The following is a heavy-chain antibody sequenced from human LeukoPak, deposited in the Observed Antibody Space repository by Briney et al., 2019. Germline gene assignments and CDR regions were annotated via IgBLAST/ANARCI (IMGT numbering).Heavy chain of an antibody. CDR2: INPNDGTT. CDR3: ARTSDYYNYYFDY. Sequence: ASVKVSCKASGYRFTDYYVHWVRQAPGRGLEWTAWINPNDGTTNYAQKFQGRVTMITDTSISTAYMELCNLRSDDTAVYYCARTSDYYNYYFDYWGQGTPVTVSS. J-gene: IGHJ4*02. V-gene: IGHV1-2*02. D-gene: IGHD4-11*01. CDR1: GYRFTDYY.